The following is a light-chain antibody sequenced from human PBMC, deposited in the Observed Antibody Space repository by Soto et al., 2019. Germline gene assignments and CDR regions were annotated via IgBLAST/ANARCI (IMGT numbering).Light chain of an antibody. CDR3: QQRSKWPLT. CDR1: QSVSSN. V-gene: IGKV3-11*01. J-gene: IGKJ4*01. CDR2: DAS. Sequence: EIVMTQSPATLSVSPGERATLSCRASQSVSSNLAWYQQKPGQAPRLLIHDASNRATGIPARFSGSGSGTDFTLTISSLEPEDFAVYYCQQRSKWPLTVGGGTKVEIK.